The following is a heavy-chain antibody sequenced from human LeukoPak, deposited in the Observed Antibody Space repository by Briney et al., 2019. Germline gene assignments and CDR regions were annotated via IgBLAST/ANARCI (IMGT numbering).Heavy chain of an antibody. J-gene: IGHJ3*02. CDR1: GYTFTGYY. V-gene: IGHV1-2*02. D-gene: IGHD6-13*01. CDR3: ARWGASSRGFARLKTHAFDI. CDR2: INPNSGGT. Sequence: VASVKVSCKASGYTFTGYYMHWVRQAPGQGLEWMGWINPNSGGTNYAQKFQGRVTMTRDTSISTAYMELSRLRSDDTAVYYCARWGASSRGFARLKTHAFDIWGRGTMVTVSS.